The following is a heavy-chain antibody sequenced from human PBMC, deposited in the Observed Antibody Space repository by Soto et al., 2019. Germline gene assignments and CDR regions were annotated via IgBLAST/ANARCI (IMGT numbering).Heavy chain of an antibody. CDR2: ISAYNGNT. J-gene: IGHJ4*02. V-gene: IGHV1-18*01. CDR1: GYTFSSYG. CDR3: ARGTTVETGSY. D-gene: IGHD4-17*01. Sequence: QVQLVQSGAEVKKPGASVKVSCKASGYTFSSYGINWVRQAPGQGLEWMGWISAYNGNTNYAQKRQGRXTXTXHTATSTAYMELRSLRSDDTAVYYCARGTTVETGSYWGQGTLVTVSS.